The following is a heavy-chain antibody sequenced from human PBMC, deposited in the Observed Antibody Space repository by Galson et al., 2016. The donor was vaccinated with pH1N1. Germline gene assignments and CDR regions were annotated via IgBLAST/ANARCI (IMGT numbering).Heavy chain of an antibody. J-gene: IGHJ4*02. Sequence: SLRLSCAASGFTFSSFGMHWVRQAPGKGLEWTAVISYDGSVEYYGDSVKGRFSISRDNSKNTLYLQMNSLRPEDTAVYYCAKESGEDWSGSKRYSFDYWGQGALVTVSS. CDR2: ISYDGSVE. CDR3: AKESGEDWSGSKRYSFDY. D-gene: IGHD3-3*01. CDR1: GFTFSSFG. V-gene: IGHV3-30*18.